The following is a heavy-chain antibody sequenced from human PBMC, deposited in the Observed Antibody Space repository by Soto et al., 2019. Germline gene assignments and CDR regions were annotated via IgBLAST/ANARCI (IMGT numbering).Heavy chain of an antibody. V-gene: IGHV3-23*01. CDR1: GFTFSSYA. CDR3: AKDRTWLQAY. Sequence: EVQLLESGGGLVQPGGSLRLSCAASGFTFSSYAMSWVRQAPGKGLEWVSAISGSGGSTYYADSVKGLFTISRDNSKNTLYLQMNSRRADDTAVYYCAKDRTWLQAYWGQGTLVTVSS. CDR2: ISGSGGST. D-gene: IGHD5-12*01. J-gene: IGHJ4*02.